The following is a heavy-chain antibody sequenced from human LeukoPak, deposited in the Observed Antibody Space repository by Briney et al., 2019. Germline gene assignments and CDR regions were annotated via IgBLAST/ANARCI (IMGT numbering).Heavy chain of an antibody. D-gene: IGHD3-22*01. J-gene: IGHJ3*02. CDR1: GDSISSSSYY. V-gene: IGHV4-39*07. CDR3: ARGRNWWLLLDDAFDI. CDR2: IYSSGST. Sequence: SETLSLTCTVSGDSISSSSYYWGWIRQPPGKGLEWIGSIYSSGSTYYNSSLQSRVIIIIDTPKNHFSLTLSSVTAADTAVYYCARGRNWWLLLDDAFDIWGQGTMVTVSS.